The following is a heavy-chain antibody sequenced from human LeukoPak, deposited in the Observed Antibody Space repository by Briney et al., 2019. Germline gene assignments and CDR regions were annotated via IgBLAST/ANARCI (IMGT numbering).Heavy chain of an antibody. CDR2: ARNKANSYTT. Sequence: GGSLRLSCAASGFSFSDHYMDWVRQAPGKGLEWVGRARNKANSYTTEYAASVKDGFTISRDDSENSLYLQMNSLKTEDTAVYYCARVRYCSSTTCRGAFDIWGQGTMVTVTS. J-gene: IGHJ3*02. CDR3: ARVRYCSSTTCRGAFDI. D-gene: IGHD2-2*01. CDR1: GFSFSDHY. V-gene: IGHV3-72*01.